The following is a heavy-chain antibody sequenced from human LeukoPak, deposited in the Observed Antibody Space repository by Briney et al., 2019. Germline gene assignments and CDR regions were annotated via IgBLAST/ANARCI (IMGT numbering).Heavy chain of an antibody. CDR1: GGSFSGYY. D-gene: IGHD1-7*01. J-gene: IGHJ4*01. CDR2: INHSGST. Sequence: SETLSLTCAVYGGSFSGYYWSWIRQPPGKGLEWIEEINHSGSTNYNPSLKSRVTISVDTSKNQFSLKLSSVTAADTAVYYCARGITGTTHYYFDYWGQGTLVTVSS. CDR3: ARGITGTTHYYFDY. V-gene: IGHV4-34*01.